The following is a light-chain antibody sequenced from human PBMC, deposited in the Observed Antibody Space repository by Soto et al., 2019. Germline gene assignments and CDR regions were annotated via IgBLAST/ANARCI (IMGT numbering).Light chain of an antibody. Sequence: QSALTQPASVSGSPGQSITISCTGTSSDVGSYTLVSWYQQHPGKAPQLMIYEGSKRPSGVSNRFSGSKSGNTASLTISGRQAEDEADYYCCSYAGSSTYVFGTGTKVTVL. CDR1: SSDVGSYTL. CDR2: EGS. J-gene: IGLJ1*01. CDR3: CSYAGSSTYV. V-gene: IGLV2-23*01.